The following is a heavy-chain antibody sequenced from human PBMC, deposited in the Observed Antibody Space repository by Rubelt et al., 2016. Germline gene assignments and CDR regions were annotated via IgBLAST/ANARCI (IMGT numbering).Heavy chain of an antibody. CDR2: IYYSGST. J-gene: IGHJ4*02. CDR1: GGSISSSSYY. D-gene: IGHD6-19*01. CDR3: ARLSSGWYYFDY. V-gene: IGHV4-39*01. Sequence: QLQLQESGPGLVKPSETLSLTCTVSGGSISSSSYYWGWIRQPPGKGLEGIGSIYYSGSTYYNPSLKSRVTISVDTSKNQFSLKLSSVTAADTAVYYCARLSSGWYYFDYWGQGTLVTVSS.